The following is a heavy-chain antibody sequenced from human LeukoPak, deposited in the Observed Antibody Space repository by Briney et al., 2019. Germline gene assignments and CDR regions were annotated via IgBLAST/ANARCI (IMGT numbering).Heavy chain of an antibody. V-gene: IGHV4-59*12. Sequence: SETLSLTCTVSGGSISSYYWSWIRQPPGKGLEWIGYIYYSGSTNYNPSLKSRVTISVDTSKNQFSLKLSSVTAADTAVYYCARRPVYYYGSGSYYPWGQGTLVTVSS. CDR3: ARRPVYYYGSGSYYP. D-gene: IGHD3-10*01. CDR1: GGSISSYY. CDR2: IYYSGST. J-gene: IGHJ5*02.